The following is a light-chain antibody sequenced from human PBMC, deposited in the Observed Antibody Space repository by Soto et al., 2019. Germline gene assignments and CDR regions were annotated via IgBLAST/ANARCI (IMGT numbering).Light chain of an antibody. CDR1: HNIINY. J-gene: IGKJ5*01. CDR3: QQSYNAPIT. V-gene: IGKV1-39*01. Sequence: DIQMTQSPSSLSASLGDRVTSTFRASHNIINYLNWYQQKPGKAPQLLIYVASMLESGVPSRFSGSGSGTDFTLTISSLQPEDFATYYCQQSYNAPITFGQGTRLEI. CDR2: VAS.